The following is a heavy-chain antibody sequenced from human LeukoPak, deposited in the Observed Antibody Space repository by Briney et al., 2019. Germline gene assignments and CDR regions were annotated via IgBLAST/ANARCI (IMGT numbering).Heavy chain of an antibody. CDR2: IYHSGST. J-gene: IGHJ3*02. D-gene: IGHD4-17*01. V-gene: IGHV4-30-2*01. Sequence: SETLSLTCAVSGGSISSGGYSWSWIRQPPGKGLEWIGYIYHSGSTYYNPSLKSRVTISVDRSKNQFSLKLSSVTAADTAVYYCARSYTVTKGAFDIWGQGTMVTVSS. CDR3: ARSYTVTKGAFDI. CDR1: GGSISSGGYS.